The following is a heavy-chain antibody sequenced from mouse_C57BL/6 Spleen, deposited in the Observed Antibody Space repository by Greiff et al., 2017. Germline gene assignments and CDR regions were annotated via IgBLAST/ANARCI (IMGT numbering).Heavy chain of an antibody. Sequence: EVMLVESRGGLVKPGGSLKLSCAASGFTFSDYGMHWVRQAPEKGLEWVAYISSGSSTIYYADTVKGRFTISRDNAKNTLFLQMTSLRSEDTAMYYCARDFAMDYWGQGTSVTVSS. J-gene: IGHJ4*01. CDR3: ARDFAMDY. CDR2: ISSGSSTI. CDR1: GFTFSDYG. V-gene: IGHV5-17*01.